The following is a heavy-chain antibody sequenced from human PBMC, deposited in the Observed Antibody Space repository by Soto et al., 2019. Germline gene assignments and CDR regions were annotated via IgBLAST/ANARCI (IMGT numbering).Heavy chain of an antibody. D-gene: IGHD3-10*01. CDR2: IYSGGST. J-gene: IGHJ3*02. CDR1: GFTVSSNY. V-gene: IGHV3-53*01. Sequence: PGGSLRLSCAASGFTVSSNYMSWVRQAPGKGLEWVSVIYSGGSTYYADSVKGRFTISRDNSKNTLYFRMNSLRAEDTAVYYCARVLLSFGEVLDAFDIWGQGTMVTVSS. CDR3: ARVLLSFGEVLDAFDI.